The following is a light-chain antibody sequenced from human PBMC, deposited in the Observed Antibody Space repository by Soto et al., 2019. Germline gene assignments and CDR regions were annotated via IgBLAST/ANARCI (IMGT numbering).Light chain of an antibody. CDR2: ATS. V-gene: IGKV1-39*01. CDR1: QSISNY. Sequence: DIQITHSPSSLSASVGDRVTITCRSSQSISNYLNWYQQKPGKAPKLLIYATSSMQSGVPSRFSGSGYGTDFTLTISSLQPEDFATYYCQQSYSSPSGLTFGGGTKV. CDR3: QQSYSSPSGLT. J-gene: IGKJ4*01.